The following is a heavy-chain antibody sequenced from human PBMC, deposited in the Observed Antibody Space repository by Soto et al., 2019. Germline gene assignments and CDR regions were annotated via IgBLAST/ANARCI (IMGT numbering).Heavy chain of an antibody. V-gene: IGHV4-61*01. D-gene: IGHD3-9*01. J-gene: IGHJ5*02. CDR3: ARLVIMAYNWFDP. CDR1: GGSVSSGSYY. CDR2: VYYSGST. Sequence: SETLSLTCTVSGGSVSSGSYYWSWIRQPPGKGLEWIGYVYYSGSTNYNPSLKSRVTISVDTSKNQFSLKLSSVTAADTAVYYCARLVIMAYNWFDPWGQGTLVTVSS.